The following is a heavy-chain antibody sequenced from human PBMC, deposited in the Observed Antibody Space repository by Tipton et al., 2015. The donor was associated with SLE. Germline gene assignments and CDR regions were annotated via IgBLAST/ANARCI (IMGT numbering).Heavy chain of an antibody. D-gene: IGHD6-13*01. CDR3: AKASAEAAAGMGDY. J-gene: IGHJ4*02. Sequence: SLRLSCAASGFTFSGYGMHWVRQAPGKGLEWVAVIWYDGSNKYYADSVKGRFTISRDNSKNTLYLQMNSLRADDTAVYYCAKASAEAAAGMGDYWGQGTLVTVSS. V-gene: IGHV3-33*06. CDR1: GFTFSGYG. CDR2: IWYDGSNK.